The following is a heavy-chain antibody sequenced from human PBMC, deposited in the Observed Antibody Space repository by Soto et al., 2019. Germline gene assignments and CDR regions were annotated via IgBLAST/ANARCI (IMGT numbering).Heavy chain of an antibody. CDR3: VGDYYYYMDV. CDR1: GFTFSSYW. Sequence: GGALRLSCAASGFTFSSYWMSWVRQAPGKGLEWVANIKQDGSEKYYVDPVKGRFTISRDNAKNSLYLQMNSLRAEDTAVYYCVGDYYYYMDVWGKGTTVTVSS. CDR2: IKQDGSEK. V-gene: IGHV3-7*01. J-gene: IGHJ6*03.